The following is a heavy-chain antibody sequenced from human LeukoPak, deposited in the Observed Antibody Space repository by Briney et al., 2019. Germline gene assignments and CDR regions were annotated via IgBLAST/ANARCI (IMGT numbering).Heavy chain of an antibody. V-gene: IGHV4-34*01. Sequence: PSETLSLTCAAYGGSFSGYYWSWIRQPPGKGLEWIGEINHSESTNYNPSLKSRVTISVDTSKNQFSLKLSSVTAADTAVYYCAGKGSYCSGGSCYLGAQYYFDYWGQGTLVTVSS. CDR1: GGSFSGYY. D-gene: IGHD2-15*01. CDR3: AGKGSYCSGGSCYLGAQYYFDY. CDR2: INHSEST. J-gene: IGHJ4*02.